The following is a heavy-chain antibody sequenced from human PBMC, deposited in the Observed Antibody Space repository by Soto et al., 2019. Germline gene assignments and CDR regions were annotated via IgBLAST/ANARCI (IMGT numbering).Heavy chain of an antibody. CDR3: ARRIAARSNWFDP. CDR1: GGSISSGGYY. D-gene: IGHD6-6*01. Sequence: SETLSLTCTVSGGSISSGGYYWSWIRQHPGKGLEWIGYIYYSGSTYYNPSLKSRVTISVDTSKNQFSLKLSSVTAADTAVYYCARRIAARSNWFDPWGQGTLVTVSS. CDR2: IYYSGST. V-gene: IGHV4-31*03. J-gene: IGHJ5*02.